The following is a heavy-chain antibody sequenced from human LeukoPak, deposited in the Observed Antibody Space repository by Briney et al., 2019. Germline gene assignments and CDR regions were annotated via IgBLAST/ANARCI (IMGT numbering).Heavy chain of an antibody. CDR1: GFTFSDYY. J-gene: IGHJ4*02. V-gene: IGHV3-11*04. CDR2: ISSSGSTI. Sequence: KPGGSLRLSCAASGFTFSDYYMSWIRQAPGKGLEWVSYISSSGSTIYYADSVKGRFTISRDNAKNTMYLQMNSLRAEDTAVYYCARENTVARRNDYWGQGTLVTVSS. CDR3: ARENTVARRNDY. D-gene: IGHD6-6*01.